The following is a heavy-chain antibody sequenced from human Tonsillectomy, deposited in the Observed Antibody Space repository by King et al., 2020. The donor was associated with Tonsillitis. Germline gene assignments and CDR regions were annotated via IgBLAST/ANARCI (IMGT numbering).Heavy chain of an antibody. CDR1: SGSISSFY. CDR2: SHYSGIT. J-gene: IGHJ4*02. Sequence: VQLQESGPGLVKPSETLSLTCTVSSGSISSFYWSWVRQPPGKGLEWIGYSHYSGITNYNPSLRSRLTMSVDTSKNQFSLKLSSVTAADTAVYYCARGLLGRGFDYWGQGTLVTVSS. CDR3: ARGLLGRGFDY. D-gene: IGHD2-21*02. V-gene: IGHV4-59*01.